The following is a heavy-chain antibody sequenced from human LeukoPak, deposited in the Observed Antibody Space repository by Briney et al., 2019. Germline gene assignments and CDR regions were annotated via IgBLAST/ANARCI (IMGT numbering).Heavy chain of an antibody. J-gene: IGHJ6*02. CDR2: ISGSGSSI. Sequence: LPGGSPRLSCAASEFTFSSSAMSWVRQAPGKGLEWVSVISGSGSSIYYADSVKGRFTISRDNSKNTLYLQMNSLRAEDTAVYYCAKPHGEPSYYYYYGMDVWGQGTTVTVSS. D-gene: IGHD3-10*01. CDR3: AKPHGEPSYYYYYGMDV. V-gene: IGHV3-23*01. CDR1: EFTFSSSA.